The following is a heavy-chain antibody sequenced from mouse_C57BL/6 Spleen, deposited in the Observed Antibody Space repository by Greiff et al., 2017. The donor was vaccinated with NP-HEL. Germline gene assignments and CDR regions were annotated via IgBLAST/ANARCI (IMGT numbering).Heavy chain of an antibody. D-gene: IGHD3-2*02. Sequence: QVQLKQSGAELVKPGASVKLSCKASGYTFTSYWMQWVKQRPGQGLEWIGEIDPSDSYTNYNQKFKGKATLTVDTSSSTAYMQLSSLTSEDSAVYYCARDSSGYYWGQGTTLTVSS. J-gene: IGHJ2*01. CDR1: GYTFTSYW. V-gene: IGHV1-50*01. CDR3: ARDSSGYY. CDR2: IDPSDSYT.